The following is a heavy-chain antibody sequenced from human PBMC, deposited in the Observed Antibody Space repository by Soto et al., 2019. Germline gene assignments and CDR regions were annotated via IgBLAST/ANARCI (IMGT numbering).Heavy chain of an antibody. CDR3: ARVGAPRRNYYYYAVDV. Sequence: PSETLYLTGTVSGASMNSYYWSWIRQSPGKGLQWVGYIYYSGSTHYNPSLKSRVTISLDTSKKQFSLRVTSVTAADTAIYYCARVGAPRRNYYYYAVDVSGQGPTVTVSS. CDR1: GASMNSYY. V-gene: IGHV4-59*01. CDR2: IYYSGST. J-gene: IGHJ6*01. D-gene: IGHD3-16*01.